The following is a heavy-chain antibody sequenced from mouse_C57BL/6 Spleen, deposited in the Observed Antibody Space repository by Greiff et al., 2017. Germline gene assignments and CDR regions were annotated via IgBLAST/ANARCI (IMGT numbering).Heavy chain of an antibody. CDR1: GFSLTSSG. J-gene: IGHJ3*01. V-gene: IGHV2-6*03. Sequence: VQLVESGPGLVAPSPSLSITCTVSGFSLTSSGVHWVRQPPGKGLEWLVVIWSDGSTTYNSALKSRLSIRKDTSKSQVCFTMNSLQTDDTAMYYCARDGAWFAYWGQGTLVTVSA. CDR3: ARDGAWFAY. CDR2: IWSDGST.